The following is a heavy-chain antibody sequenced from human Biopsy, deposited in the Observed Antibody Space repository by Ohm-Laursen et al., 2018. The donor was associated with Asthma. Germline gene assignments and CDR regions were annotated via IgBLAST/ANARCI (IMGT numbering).Heavy chain of an antibody. CDR1: GYTFINYA. V-gene: IGHV1-3*01. D-gene: IGHD3-9*01. CDR3: ARTYFDFLTGQVHDAFAM. CDR2: INAANGNT. Sequence: GASVKVSCKVSGYTFINYAKHWVRQAPGHSLEWMGWINAANGNTKYSQKFQGRLTISRDTSASTAYMDLSSLRSEDTAVYYCARTYFDFLTGQVHDAFAMWGQGTMVTVSS. J-gene: IGHJ3*02.